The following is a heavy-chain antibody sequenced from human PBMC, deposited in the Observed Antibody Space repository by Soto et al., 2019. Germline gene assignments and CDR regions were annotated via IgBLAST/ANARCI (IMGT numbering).Heavy chain of an antibody. CDR1: GYGFSTHS. CDR2: INGGNGNT. D-gene: IGHD1-26*01. V-gene: IGHV1-3*01. Sequence: ASVKVSCKASGYGFSTHSIHWVGQAPGQGLELMGWINGGNGNTKYSQEFRDGVTITREASASTVYMELSSLRSEDTAVYYCARGKGREENYYYYDMEVWGQGTPVTVSS. CDR3: ARGKGREENYYYYDMEV. J-gene: IGHJ6*02.